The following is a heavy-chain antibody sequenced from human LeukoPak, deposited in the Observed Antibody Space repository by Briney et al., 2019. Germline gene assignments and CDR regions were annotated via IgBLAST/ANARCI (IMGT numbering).Heavy chain of an antibody. V-gene: IGHV1-2*02. D-gene: IGHD3-3*01. J-gene: IGHJ5*02. Sequence: ASVTVSCKASGYTFTGYYMHWVRQAPGQGLEWMGWINPNSGGTNYAQKFQGRVTMTRVTSISTAYMELSRLRSDDTAVYYCAREREGPYYDFWSGYSGPWFDPWGQGTLVTVSS. CDR2: INPNSGGT. CDR3: AREREGPYYDFWSGYSGPWFDP. CDR1: GYTFTGYY.